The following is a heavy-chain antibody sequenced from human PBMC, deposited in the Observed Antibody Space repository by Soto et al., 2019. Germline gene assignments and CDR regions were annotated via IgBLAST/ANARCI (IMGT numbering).Heavy chain of an antibody. CDR3: ARVRYGISAWFDP. CDR1: GYTFPSYD. CDR2: MNPNSGNT. V-gene: IGHV1-8*01. J-gene: IGHJ5*02. D-gene: IGHD5-18*01. Sequence: QVQLVKSGAEVKKPGASVKVSCKASGYTFPSYDINWVRQATGQGLEWMGWMNPNSGNTGYAQKFQGRVTMTRNTSVCTAYMVLRSLRSEDTAVYYCARVRYGISAWFDPWGQGALVTVSS.